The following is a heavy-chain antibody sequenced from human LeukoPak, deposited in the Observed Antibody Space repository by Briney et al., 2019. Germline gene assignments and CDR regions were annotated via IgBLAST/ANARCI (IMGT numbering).Heavy chain of an antibody. V-gene: IGHV4-61*02. CDR3: ARRWDIVVVPAAIPVVDWFDP. D-gene: IGHD2-2*01. J-gene: IGHJ5*02. Sequence: PSQTLSLTCTVSGGSIGSGSYSWSWIRQPAGKALEWIGRIYTSGSTNYNPSLKSRVTISVDTSKNQFSLKLSSVTAADTAVYYCARRWDIVVVPAAIPVVDWFDPWGQGTLVTVSS. CDR1: GGSIGSGSYS. CDR2: IYTSGST.